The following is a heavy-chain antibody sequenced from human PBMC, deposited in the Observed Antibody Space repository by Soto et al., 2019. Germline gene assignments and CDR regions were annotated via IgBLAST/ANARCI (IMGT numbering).Heavy chain of an antibody. V-gene: IGHV1-69*01. Sequence: QVQLVQSGAEVKKPGSSVKVSCKASGGTFSTYSVSWVRQAPGQGLEWMGGHISMCGSTEYTEFFGERVERVWGIIPMFGSTKYAQTFQDRVTVTVQQSTSTVYMELSSLRSDDTAVYYCARSQGGEFQLLYAFDIWGQGTKVTVSS. D-gene: IGHD3-10*02. CDR1: GGTFSTYS. CDR3: QSTSTVYMELSSLRSDDTAVYYCARSQGGEFQLLYAFDI. CDR2: HISMCGST. J-gene: IGHJ3*02.